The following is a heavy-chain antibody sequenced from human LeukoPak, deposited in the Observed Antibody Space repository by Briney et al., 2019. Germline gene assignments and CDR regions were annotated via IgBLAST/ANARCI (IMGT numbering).Heavy chain of an antibody. D-gene: IGHD3-3*01. CDR2: ISGGGGST. CDR3: ANAMSYYDFWSGLS. J-gene: IGHJ4*02. CDR1: GFTFSSYA. Sequence: GGSLRLSCAASGFTFSSYAMSWVRQAPGKGLEWVSAISGGGGSTYYADSVKGRFTISRDNSKNTLYLQMNSLRAEDTAVYYCANAMSYYDFWSGLSWGQGTLVTVSS. V-gene: IGHV3-23*01.